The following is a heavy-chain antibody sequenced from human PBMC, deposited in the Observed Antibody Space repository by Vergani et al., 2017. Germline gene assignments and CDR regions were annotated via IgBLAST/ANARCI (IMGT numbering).Heavy chain of an antibody. CDR3: ARASHCINCYSEGPNGPGYYYMDV. D-gene: IGHD2-21*01. Sequence: QVQLRQWGAGLVKPSETLSLTCTVSGASVSRGTYYWTWIRQPAGKKLEWIVRMYTSGHTIYNPSLESRVIMSVDTSKNQFSLQLSSATAADTAVYYCARASHCINCYSEGPNGPGYYYMDVWGKGTTVTVSS. CDR2: MYTSGHT. CDR1: GASVSRGTYY. V-gene: IGHV4-61*02. J-gene: IGHJ6*03.